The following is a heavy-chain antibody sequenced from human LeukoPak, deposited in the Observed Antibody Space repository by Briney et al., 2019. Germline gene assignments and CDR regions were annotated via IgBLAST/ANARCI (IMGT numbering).Heavy chain of an antibody. Sequence: PGGSLRLSXAASGFTFRSYSMNWVRQAPGKGLEWVSSISSSSSYIYYADSVKGRFTISRDNAKNSLYLQMNSLRAEDTAVYYCASSSLVGATTHFDYWGQGTLVTVSS. V-gene: IGHV3-21*01. CDR1: GFTFRSYS. CDR3: ASSSLVGATTHFDY. CDR2: ISSSSSYI. J-gene: IGHJ4*02. D-gene: IGHD1-26*01.